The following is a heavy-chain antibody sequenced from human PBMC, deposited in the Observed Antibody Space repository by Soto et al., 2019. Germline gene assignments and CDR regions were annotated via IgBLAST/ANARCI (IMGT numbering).Heavy chain of an antibody. Sequence: QVQLVESGGGVVRPGRSLRLSCAASGFTFSSYGLHWVRQAPGKGRAGVAVIWYDGSNKYYADSVKGRFTISRDNSKNTLYLQMNSLRAEDTAVYYCARERPTLRYYYYGMDVWGQGTTVTVSS. V-gene: IGHV3-33*01. CDR3: ARERPTLRYYYYGMDV. D-gene: IGHD5-12*01. J-gene: IGHJ6*02. CDR1: GFTFSSYG. CDR2: IWYDGSNK.